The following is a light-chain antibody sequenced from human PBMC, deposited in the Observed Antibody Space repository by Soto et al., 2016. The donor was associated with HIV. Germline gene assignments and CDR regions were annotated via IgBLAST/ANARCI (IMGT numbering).Light chain of an antibody. CDR1: QDIRNN. J-gene: IGKJ5*01. Sequence: DIQMTQSPSSLSASEGDRVTITCRASQDIRNNLDWYQQKTGKAPERLVYTTSNLHSGVPSRFSGSGSGTEYTLTINTVQPDDFATYYCQQYESYSPSITFGQGTRLDIK. V-gene: IGKV1-17*01. CDR3: QQYESYSPSIT. CDR2: TTS.